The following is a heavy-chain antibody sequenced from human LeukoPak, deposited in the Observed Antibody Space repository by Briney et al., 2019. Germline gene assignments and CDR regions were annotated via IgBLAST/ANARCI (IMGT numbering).Heavy chain of an antibody. CDR2: IYTSGST. J-gene: IGHJ6*03. Sequence: SETLSLTCTVSGGSISTFFWNWIRRPAGKGLEWIGRIYTSGSTNYNPSLKSRVTISVDTSKNQFSLKLSSVTAADTAVYYCAREGTQYYYYYYMDVWGKGTTVTISS. D-gene: IGHD3-10*01. V-gene: IGHV4-4*07. CDR3: AREGTQYYYYYYMDV. CDR1: GGSISTFF.